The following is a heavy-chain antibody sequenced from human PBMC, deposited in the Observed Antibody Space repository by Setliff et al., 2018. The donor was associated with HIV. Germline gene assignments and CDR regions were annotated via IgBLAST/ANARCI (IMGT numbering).Heavy chain of an antibody. D-gene: IGHD4-17*01. J-gene: IGHJ3*01. Sequence: PSETLSLTCSVSGVSINRTDHYWGWIRQSPGKRLEWIGSVSQSGSTYYNPSLKSRVTISVDTSKNQFSLKLSSVTAADTAVYYCARVQMAYAAFDVWGQGTMVTVSS. CDR2: VSQSGST. V-gene: IGHV4-39*07. CDR3: ARVQMAYAAFDV. CDR1: GVSINRTDHY.